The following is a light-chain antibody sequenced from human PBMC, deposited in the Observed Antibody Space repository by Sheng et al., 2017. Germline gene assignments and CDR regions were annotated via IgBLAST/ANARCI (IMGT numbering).Light chain of an antibody. J-gene: IGLJ1*01. Sequence: SYELTQPPSVSVAPGQTARVTCGGHNIGSKSVYWYQQKPGQAPVMVLYDDSDRPSGIPERFSGSNSGNTATLTISWVEAGDEADYYCQVWDNDNDHYVFGTGTKVTVL. V-gene: IGLV3-21*02. CDR2: DDS. CDR3: QVWDNDNDHYV. CDR1: NIGSKS.